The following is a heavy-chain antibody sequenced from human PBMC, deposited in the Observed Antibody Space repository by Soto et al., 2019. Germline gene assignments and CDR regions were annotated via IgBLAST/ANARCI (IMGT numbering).Heavy chain of an antibody. CDR1: GGSISSGGYY. CDR3: ARGYKAFGVVDY. D-gene: IGHD3-3*01. J-gene: IGHJ4*02. V-gene: IGHV4-31*03. CDR2: IYYSGST. Sequence: QVQLQESGPGLVKPSQTLSLTCTVSGGSISSGGYYWSWIRQHPGKGLEWIGYIYYSGSTYYNPSLKIRVTISVDTAKNQFSLKLSSVTAADTAVYYCARGYKAFGVVDYWGQGTLVTVSS.